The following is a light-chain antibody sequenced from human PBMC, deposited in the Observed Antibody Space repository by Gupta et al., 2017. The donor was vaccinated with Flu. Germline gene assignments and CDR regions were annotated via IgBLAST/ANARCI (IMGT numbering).Light chain of an antibody. V-gene: IGKV4-1*01. Sequence: SLGERATINCKPSQSVLYSSNNRNYLAWYQLKPGQPPKLLICWASIRESGVPARFSGSGSGTDFSLTISSLQAEDVAVYYCQQFYSAPYTFGQGTKLEIK. CDR3: QQFYSAPYT. J-gene: IGKJ2*01. CDR1: QSVLYSSNNRNY. CDR2: WAS.